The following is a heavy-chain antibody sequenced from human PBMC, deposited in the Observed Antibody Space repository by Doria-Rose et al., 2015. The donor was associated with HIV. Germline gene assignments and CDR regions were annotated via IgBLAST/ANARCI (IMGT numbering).Heavy chain of an antibody. CDR3: ARRKGSSNWYGGAFDI. J-gene: IGHJ3*02. V-gene: IGHV3-9*01. Sequence: VQLVQSGGGLVQPGRSLRLSCTASRFTFDDYAMHWVRQAPGKGLEWVSGISWNSINIDYADSVKGRFAISRDNAKNSLYLQMNSLMPEDTALYYCARRKGSSNWYGGAFDIWGQGTMVTVSS. CDR2: ISWNSINI. CDR1: RFTFDDYA. D-gene: IGHD6-13*01.